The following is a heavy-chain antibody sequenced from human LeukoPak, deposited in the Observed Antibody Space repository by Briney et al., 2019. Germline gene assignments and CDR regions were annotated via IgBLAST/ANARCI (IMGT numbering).Heavy chain of an antibody. D-gene: IGHD6-13*01. Sequence: GGSLRLSCAASGFTFSSYGMHWVRQAPGKGLEWVAVISYDGSNKYYADSVKGRFTISRDNSKNTLYLQMNSLRAEDTAVYYCAEGGIAAAGFFDYWGQGTLVTVSS. CDR3: AEGGIAAAGFFDY. CDR2: ISYDGSNK. V-gene: IGHV3-30*18. J-gene: IGHJ4*02. CDR1: GFTFSSYG.